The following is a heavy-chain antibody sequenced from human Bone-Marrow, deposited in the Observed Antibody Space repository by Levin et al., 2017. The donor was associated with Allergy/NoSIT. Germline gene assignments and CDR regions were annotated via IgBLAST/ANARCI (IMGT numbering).Heavy chain of an antibody. Sequence: PGESLKISCKTSGHIFTGYYLHWVRQAPGQGLEWMGRINPNTGGTNYAQKFQGIVTMTRDTSITTAYMELDRLRYDDTAVYYCARGGSSSGWTAPFDYWGQGTLVTVSS. CDR2: INPNTGGT. CDR3: ARGGSSSGWTAPFDY. D-gene: IGHD6-19*01. V-gene: IGHV1-2*06. J-gene: IGHJ4*02. CDR1: GHIFTGYY.